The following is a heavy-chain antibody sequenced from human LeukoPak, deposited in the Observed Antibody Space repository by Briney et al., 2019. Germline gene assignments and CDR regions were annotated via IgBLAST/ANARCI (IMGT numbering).Heavy chain of an antibody. CDR2: ISYDGSNK. J-gene: IGHJ4*02. V-gene: IGHV3-30*18. Sequence: GGSLRLSCAASGFTFSSYGMHWVRQAPGEGLEWVAVISYDGSNKYYADSVKGRFTISRDNSKNTLYLQMNSLRAEDTAVYYCAKPYEDIVATIVSDYWGQGTLVSVSS. CDR1: GFTFSSYG. D-gene: IGHD5-12*01. CDR3: AKPYEDIVATIVSDY.